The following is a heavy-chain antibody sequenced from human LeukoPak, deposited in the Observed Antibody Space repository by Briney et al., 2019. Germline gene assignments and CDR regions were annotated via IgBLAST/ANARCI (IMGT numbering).Heavy chain of an antibody. CDR1: GFTFNLHW. D-gene: IGHD2-8*01. CDR2: INQYGSEK. V-gene: IGHV3-7*01. Sequence: GGSLRLSCVASGFTFNLHWMSWVRQAPGKGLEWVANINQYGSEKYYLDSVRCRFTISRDNAKNLLYRQMNSLRAEDTAVYYCARTDSGVIMLYTIRSAFWGQGTLVTVSS. CDR3: ARTDSGVIMLYTIRSAF. J-gene: IGHJ4*02.